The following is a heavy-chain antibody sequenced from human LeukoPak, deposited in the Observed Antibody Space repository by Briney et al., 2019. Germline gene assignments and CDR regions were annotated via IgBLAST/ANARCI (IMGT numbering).Heavy chain of an antibody. J-gene: IGHJ5*01. Sequence: KPSETLSLNCTVAGGSISGYYWSWIRQPPGKGLEWIGYIYAGGTSNYIPSLKSRVTMSIDTSRNQFSLKLTSVTAADTAVYYCARSPPAPKEFDYWGQGTLVTGSS. D-gene: IGHD2-2*01. CDR2: IYAGGTS. CDR1: GGSISGYY. CDR3: ARSPPAPKEFDY. V-gene: IGHV4-4*09.